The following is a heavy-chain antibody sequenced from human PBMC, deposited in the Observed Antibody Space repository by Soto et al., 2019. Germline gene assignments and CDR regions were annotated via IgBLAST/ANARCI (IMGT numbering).Heavy chain of an antibody. CDR2: IYPSGMP. CDR3: ARERGGYGLFDS. J-gene: IGHJ4*02. CDR1: GGSISNTAYS. V-gene: IGHV4-30-2*01. D-gene: IGHD5-18*01. Sequence: SETLSLTCTVSGGSISNTAYSWSWIRQPPGKGLEWIGYIYPSGMPFYNPSLRSRVTISIDRSNDQFSLNLKSVTAADTAVYYCARERGGYGLFDSWGQGTLVTVS.